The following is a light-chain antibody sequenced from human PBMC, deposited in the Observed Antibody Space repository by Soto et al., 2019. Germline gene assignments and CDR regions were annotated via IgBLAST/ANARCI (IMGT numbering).Light chain of an antibody. V-gene: IGKV3-15*01. J-gene: IGKJ5*01. Sequence: EIVLTQSPATLSLSPGERATLSCRASQSVSSYLAWYQQKPGQAPRLLIFGASTRATGIPARFSGTGSETDFTLTISGLQSEDSAVYFCQQYNNWPFSFGQGTRLEIK. CDR1: QSVSSY. CDR2: GAS. CDR3: QQYNNWPFS.